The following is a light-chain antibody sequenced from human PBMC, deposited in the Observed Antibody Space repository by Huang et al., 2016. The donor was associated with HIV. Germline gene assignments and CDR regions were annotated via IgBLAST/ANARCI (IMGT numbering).Light chain of an antibody. CDR2: DTS. V-gene: IGKV3-11*01. Sequence: EVVLTQSPPTLSLSPGETGTLSCRASQSVATYLSWYHQRPGQGPRLLIYDTSYRAPGVPARFSGTGSGTDFTLTISSLEPEDLAIYYCQQRSNWPLTFGGGTKVEI. J-gene: IGKJ4*01. CDR1: QSVATY. CDR3: QQRSNWPLT.